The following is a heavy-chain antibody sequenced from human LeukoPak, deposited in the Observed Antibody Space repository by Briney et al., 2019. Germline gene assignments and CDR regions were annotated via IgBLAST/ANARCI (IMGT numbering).Heavy chain of an antibody. CDR3: AGEVDVSSVGFDY. D-gene: IGHD4-23*01. V-gene: IGHV3-9*01. J-gene: IGHJ4*02. CDR1: GFTFDDYA. CDR2: ISWNSGSI. Sequence: GGSLRLSCAASGFTFDDYAMHWVRQAPGKGLEWVSGISWNSGSIGYADSVKGRFTISRDNAKNSLYLQMNSLRAEDTAVYYCAGEVDVSSVGFDYWGQGTLVTVSS.